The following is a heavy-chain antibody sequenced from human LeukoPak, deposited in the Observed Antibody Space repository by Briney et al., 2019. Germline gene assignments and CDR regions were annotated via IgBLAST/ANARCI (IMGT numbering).Heavy chain of an antibody. CDR3: ARVTWKTIIAAPDY. CDR1: GYTFTGYY. Sequence: VASVKVSCKASGYTFTGYYMHWVRQAPGQGLEWMGRINPNSGGTNYAQKFQGRVSMTRDASINTAYMEVTRLTSDDTAVYYCARVTWKTIIAAPDYWGQGTLVTVSS. CDR2: INPNSGGT. V-gene: IGHV1-2*06. J-gene: IGHJ4*02. D-gene: IGHD3-3*01.